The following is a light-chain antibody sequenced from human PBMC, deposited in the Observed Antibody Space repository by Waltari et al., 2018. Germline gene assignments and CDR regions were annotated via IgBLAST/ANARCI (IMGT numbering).Light chain of an antibody. CDR1: SSDVGNYNL. J-gene: IGLJ1*01. V-gene: IGLV2-23*02. Sequence: QSGLTQPAYVSGSPGQSITISCTGTSSDVGNYNLVSWYQQYPGKAPKLMVYEVTRRSSGVSDRFSGSKSGNTASLTIYGLQSEDEADYYCCSYAGLGIYVFGTGTKVTVL. CDR3: CSYAGLGIYV. CDR2: EVT.